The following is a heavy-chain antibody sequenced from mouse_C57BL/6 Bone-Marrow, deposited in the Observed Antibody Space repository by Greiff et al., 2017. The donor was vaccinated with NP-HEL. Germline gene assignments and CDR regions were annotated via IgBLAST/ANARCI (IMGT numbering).Heavy chain of an antibody. D-gene: IGHD1-1*01. CDR2: ISYDGSN. CDR3: ARGGTTVVAYYYAMDY. J-gene: IGHJ4*01. CDR1: GYSITSGYY. Sequence: VQLKQSGPGLVKPSQSLSLTCSVPGYSITSGYYWNWIRQFPGNKLEWMGYISYDGSNNYNPSLKNRSSITRDTSKNQFFLKLNSVTTEDTATYYCARGGTTVVAYYYAMDYWGQGTSVTVSS. V-gene: IGHV3-6*01.